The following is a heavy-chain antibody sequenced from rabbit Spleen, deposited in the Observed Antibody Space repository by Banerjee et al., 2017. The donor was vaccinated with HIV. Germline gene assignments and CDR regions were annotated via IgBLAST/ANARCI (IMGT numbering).Heavy chain of an antibody. Sequence: QSLEESGGGLVKPGASLTLTCKASGFSFNSDYDMCWVRQAPGKGLEWIACSYAGSSGSTYSAIWAKGRVTISKTSSTTVTLQMTSLTAADTATYFCARDTGTSFSTYGMDLWGPGTLVTVS. D-gene: IGHD7-1*01. CDR3: ARDTGTSFSTYGMDL. V-gene: IGHV1S40*01. CDR2: SYAGSSGST. J-gene: IGHJ6*01. CDR1: GFSFNSDYD.